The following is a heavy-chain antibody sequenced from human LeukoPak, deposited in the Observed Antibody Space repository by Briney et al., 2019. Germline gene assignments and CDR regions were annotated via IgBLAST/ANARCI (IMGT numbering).Heavy chain of an antibody. CDR1: GGCMSTYY. D-gene: IGHD3-10*01. CDR3: AGSLPYYYYMDV. V-gene: IGHV4-59*04. Sequence: SETLSLTCTVSGGCMSTYYWSWIRQPPGKGLEWIGSIYYSGSTYYNPSLKSRVTISVDTSRNQFSLKLSSVTAADTAVYYCAGSLPYYYYMDVWGKGPRVPVS. CDR2: IYYSGST. J-gene: IGHJ6*03.